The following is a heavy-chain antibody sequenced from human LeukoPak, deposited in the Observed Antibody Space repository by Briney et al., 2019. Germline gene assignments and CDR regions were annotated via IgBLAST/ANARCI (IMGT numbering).Heavy chain of an antibody. J-gene: IGHJ6*02. Sequence: SETLSLTCTVSGGSISSSSYYWGWIRQPPGKGLEWIGSIYYSGSTYYNPSLKSRVTISVDTSKNQFSLKLSSVTAADTAVYYCARDVGEWLSGSYYYYGMDVWGQGTTVTVSS. V-gene: IGHV4-39*02. D-gene: IGHD3-3*01. CDR2: IYYSGST. CDR3: ARDVGEWLSGSYYYYGMDV. CDR1: GGSISSSSYY.